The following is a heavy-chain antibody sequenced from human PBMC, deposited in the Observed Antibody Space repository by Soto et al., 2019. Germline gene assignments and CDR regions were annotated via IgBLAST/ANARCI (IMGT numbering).Heavy chain of an antibody. CDR1: GGSISSGDYY. Sequence: SETLSLTCTVSGGSISSGDYYWSWIRQPPGKGLEWIGYIYYSGSPYYNPSLKSRVTISVDTSKNQFSLKLSSVTAADTAVYYSARVRYASSGAYHNWFDPWGQGTLVTVSS. CDR2: IYYSGSP. J-gene: IGHJ5*02. CDR3: ARVRYASSGAYHNWFDP. D-gene: IGHD3-22*01. V-gene: IGHV4-30-4*01.